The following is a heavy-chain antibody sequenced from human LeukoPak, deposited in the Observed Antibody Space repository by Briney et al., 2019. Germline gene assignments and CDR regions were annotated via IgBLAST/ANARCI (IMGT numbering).Heavy chain of an antibody. J-gene: IGHJ4*02. CDR1: GFTFSSHW. Sequence: GGSLTLSCAASGFTFSSHWMHWVRQAPGKGLVWVSRITPDGSSTSYADSVKGRFTISRDNAKNTLNLQMNSLRAEDTAVYYCARVGSSSLGYWGQGILVTVSS. CDR2: ITPDGSST. CDR3: ARVGSSSLGY. V-gene: IGHV3-74*01. D-gene: IGHD3-10*01.